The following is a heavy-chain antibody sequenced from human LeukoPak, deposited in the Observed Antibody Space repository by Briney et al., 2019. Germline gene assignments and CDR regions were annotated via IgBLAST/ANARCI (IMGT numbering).Heavy chain of an antibody. D-gene: IGHD6-19*01. CDR3: ARTSDPPDRYSSGWYFREYFQH. V-gene: IGHV4-34*01. CDR1: GESFSGYY. CDR2: INHSGST. J-gene: IGHJ1*01. Sequence: SSETLSLTCAVYGESFSGYYWSWIRQPPGKGLEWIGEINHSGSTNYNPSLKSRVTISVDTSKNQFSLKLSSVTAADTAVYYCARTSDPPDRYSSGWYFREYFQHWGQGTLVTVSS.